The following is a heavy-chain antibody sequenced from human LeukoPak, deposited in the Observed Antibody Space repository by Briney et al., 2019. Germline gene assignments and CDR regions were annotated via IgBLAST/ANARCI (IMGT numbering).Heavy chain of an antibody. Sequence: PGRSLRLSCVASGFTFSSYGMHWVRQAPGKGLEWVAVIWYDGSNKYYADSVKGRFTISRDNSKNTLYLQMNSLRGDDTAVYYCARGSSSWYSDWLDPWGQGTLVTVSS. CDR2: IWYDGSNK. J-gene: IGHJ5*02. D-gene: IGHD6-13*01. CDR3: ARGSSSWYSDWLDP. CDR1: GFTFSSYG. V-gene: IGHV3-33*01.